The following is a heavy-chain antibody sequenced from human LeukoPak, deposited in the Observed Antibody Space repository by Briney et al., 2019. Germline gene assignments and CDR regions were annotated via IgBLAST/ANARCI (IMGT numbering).Heavy chain of an antibody. J-gene: IGHJ4*02. CDR3: ARLAAYYDSSGYFNPGPFDY. CDR1: GGSFSGYY. D-gene: IGHD3-22*01. V-gene: IGHV4-34*01. CDR2: IYYSGST. Sequence: PSETLSLTCAGYGGSFSGYYWSWIRQPPGKGLEWIGSIYYSGSTYYNPSLKSRVTISVDTSKNQFSLKLSSVTAADTAVYYCARLAAYYDSSGYFNPGPFDYWGQGTLVTVSS.